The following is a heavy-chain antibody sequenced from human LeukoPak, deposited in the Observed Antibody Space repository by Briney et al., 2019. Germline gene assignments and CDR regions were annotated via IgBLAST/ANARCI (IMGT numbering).Heavy chain of an antibody. CDR2: ISSSSSYI. V-gene: IGHV3-21*01. CDR1: GFTFSSYS. Sequence: GGSLRLSCAASGFTFSSYSMNWVRQAPGKGLEWVSSISSSSSYIYYADSVKGRFTISRDNAKNSVYLQMNSLRAEDTAVYYCARAPSPYGILTGFWEFDPWGQGTLVTVSS. J-gene: IGHJ5*02. CDR3: ARAPSPYGILTGFWEFDP. D-gene: IGHD3-9*01.